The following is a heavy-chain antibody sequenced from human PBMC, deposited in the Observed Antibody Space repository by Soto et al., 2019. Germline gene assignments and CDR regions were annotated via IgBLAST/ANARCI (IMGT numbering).Heavy chain of an antibody. CDR1: GFTFSSYV. CDR3: AKGELAIVVVMSTDY. CDR2: ISGSGGST. V-gene: IGHV3-23*01. Sequence: GGSLRLSCAASGFTFSSYVMSWVRQAPGKGLEWVSAISGSGGSTYYADSVKGRFTISRDNSKNTLYLQMNSLRAEDTAVYYCAKGELAIVVVMSTDYWGQGTLVTVSS. D-gene: IGHD3-22*01. J-gene: IGHJ4*02.